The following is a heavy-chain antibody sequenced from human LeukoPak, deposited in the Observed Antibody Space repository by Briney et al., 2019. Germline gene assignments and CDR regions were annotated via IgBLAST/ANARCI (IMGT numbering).Heavy chain of an antibody. Sequence: GGSLTLSCAASGFIFSSYSMNWVRQAPGKGLEWISYIRSSSSTTSYADSVSGRFTIPRDNANLPLYLQMDSLRDEDTAVYYCAREGGSGSYFEHWGQGTLVTVSS. CDR1: GFIFSSYS. J-gene: IGHJ4*02. CDR2: IRSSSSTT. V-gene: IGHV3-48*02. CDR3: AREGGSGSYFEH. D-gene: IGHD3-10*01.